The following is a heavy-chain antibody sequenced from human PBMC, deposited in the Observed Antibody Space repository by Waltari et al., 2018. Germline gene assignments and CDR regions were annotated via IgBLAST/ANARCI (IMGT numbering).Heavy chain of an antibody. D-gene: IGHD3-22*01. J-gene: IGHJ5*02. CDR1: GGSFRRYS. V-gene: IGHV4-34*01. Sequence: QVQLQQWGAALLKPSETLSLTCAVYGGSFRRYSWSWILQPPGKGLEWIGEINHSGSTNYNPSLKSRVTISVDTSKNQFSLKLSSVTAADTAVYYCARFGYYDSSGYYFWFDPWGQGTLVTVSS. CDR3: ARFGYYDSSGYYFWFDP. CDR2: INHSGST.